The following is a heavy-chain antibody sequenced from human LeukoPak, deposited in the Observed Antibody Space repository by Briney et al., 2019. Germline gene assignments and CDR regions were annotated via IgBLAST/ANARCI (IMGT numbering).Heavy chain of an antibody. J-gene: IGHJ4*02. CDR1: GGSISSSSYY. CDR2: IYYSGST. V-gene: IGHV4-39*01. D-gene: IGHD6-13*01. Sequence: PSETLSLTCTVSGGSISSSSYYWGWIRQPPGKGLEWIGSIYYSGSTYYNPSLKSRVTISVDTSKNQFSLKLSSVTAADTAVYYCANNPRFGSWLLDYWGQGTLVTVSS. CDR3: ANNPRFGSWLLDY.